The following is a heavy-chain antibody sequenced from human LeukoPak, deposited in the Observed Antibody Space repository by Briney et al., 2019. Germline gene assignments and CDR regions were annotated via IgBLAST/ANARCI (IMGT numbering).Heavy chain of an antibody. D-gene: IGHD1-14*01. CDR1: GGSISSYY. Sequence: SETLSLTCTVSGGSISSYYWSWIRQPAGKGLEWIGRIYTSGSTNYNPSLKSRVTMSVDMSKNQFSLKLSSVTAADTAVYYCARHHPRRYLNHGGSFQHWGQGTLVTVSS. CDR2: IYTSGST. V-gene: IGHV4-4*07. J-gene: IGHJ1*01. CDR3: ARHHPRRYLNHGGSFQH.